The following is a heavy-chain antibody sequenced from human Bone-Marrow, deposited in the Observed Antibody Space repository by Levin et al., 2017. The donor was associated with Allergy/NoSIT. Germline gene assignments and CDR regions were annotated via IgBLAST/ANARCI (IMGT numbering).Heavy chain of an antibody. CDR1: GFTFSSYW. J-gene: IGHJ5*02. D-gene: IGHD1/OR15-1a*01. CDR2: INSDGSST. CDR3: ARGPLRSGWNNLLDP. V-gene: IGHV3-74*01. Sequence: GESLKISCAASGFTFSSYWMHWVRQAPGKGLVWVSRINSDGSSTSYADSVKGRFTISRDNAKNTLFLQMSSLRAEDTAVYYCARGPLRSGWNNLLDPWGQGSLVTVSS.